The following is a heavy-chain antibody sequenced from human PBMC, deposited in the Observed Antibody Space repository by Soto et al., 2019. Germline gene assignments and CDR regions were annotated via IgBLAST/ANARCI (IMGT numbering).Heavy chain of an antibody. V-gene: IGHV4-31*03. CDR3: ARYVYSNAFYY. CDR1: GGSISSGGYY. Sequence: ASETLSLTCTVSGGSISSGGYYWSWIRQHPGKGLEWIGYIYYSGSTYYNPSLKSRVTISVDTSKNQFSLKLSSVTAADTAVYYCARYVYSNAFYYWGQGTLVTVSS. D-gene: IGHD4-4*01. CDR2: IYYSGST. J-gene: IGHJ4*02.